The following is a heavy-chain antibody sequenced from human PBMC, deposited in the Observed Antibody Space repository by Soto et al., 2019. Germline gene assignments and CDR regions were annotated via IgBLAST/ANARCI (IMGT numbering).Heavy chain of an antibody. V-gene: IGHV4-39*01. CDR3: ARYSSGWYRFDYYYGMDV. CDR2: IYYSGST. CDR1: GGSISSSSYH. J-gene: IGHJ6*02. Sequence: QLQLQESGPGLVKPSETLSLTCTVSGGSISSSSYHWGWIRQPPGKGVEGIGSIYYSGSTYNNPSLKNRVTISVDTSKNQFSLKLSSVTAADTAVYYCARYSSGWYRFDYYYGMDVWGQGTTVTVSS. D-gene: IGHD6-19*01.